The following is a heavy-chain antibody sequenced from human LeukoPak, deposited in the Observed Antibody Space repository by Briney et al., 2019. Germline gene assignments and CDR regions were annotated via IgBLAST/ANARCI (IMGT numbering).Heavy chain of an antibody. CDR3: ARAPYGDSEGDY. V-gene: IGHV3-23*01. CDR1: GFTFSSYA. J-gene: IGHJ4*02. Sequence: GALRLSCAASGFTFSSYAMSWVRQAPGKGLEWVSAISGSGGSTYYADSVKGRFTISRDNSKNTLYLQMNSLRVEDTAVYYCARAPYGDSEGDYWGQGTLVTVSS. D-gene: IGHD4-17*01. CDR2: ISGSGGST.